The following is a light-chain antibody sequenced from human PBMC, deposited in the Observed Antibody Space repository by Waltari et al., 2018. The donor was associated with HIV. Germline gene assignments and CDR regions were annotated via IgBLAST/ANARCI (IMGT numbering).Light chain of an antibody. CDR2: DVT. J-gene: IGLJ1*01. CDR3: SAYTTDNTLV. V-gene: IGLV2-14*03. CDR1: RSDVGNSDS. Sequence: QSALTQPASVSGSPGQSITISCSGTRSDVGNSDSVSWYQQHPGKAPRLMIYDVTNRPSGVSCRCPGSKSDNTASLIISGLQAEDEADYYCSAYTTDNTLVFGTGTRVTVL.